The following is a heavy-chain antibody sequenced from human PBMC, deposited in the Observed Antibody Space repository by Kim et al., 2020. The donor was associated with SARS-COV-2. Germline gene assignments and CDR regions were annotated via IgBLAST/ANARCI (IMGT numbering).Heavy chain of an antibody. Sequence: SETLSLTCAVYGGSFSGYYWSLIRQPPGKGLEWIGEINHSGSTNYNPSLKSRVTISVDTSTNQFSLKLSSVTAADTAVYYCARRGGPGLLWGPLLYYFDYWGQGTLVTVSS. CDR3: ARRGGPGLLWGPLLYYFDY. D-gene: IGHD2-21*01. V-gene: IGHV4-34*01. CDR1: GGSFSGYY. CDR2: INHSGST. J-gene: IGHJ4*02.